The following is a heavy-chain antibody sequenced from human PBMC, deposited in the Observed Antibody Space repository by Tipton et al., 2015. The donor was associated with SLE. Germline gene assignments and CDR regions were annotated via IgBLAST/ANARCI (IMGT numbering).Heavy chain of an antibody. CDR2: IRSKASSYAT. Sequence: SLRLSCAASGFTFSGSAMHWVRQASGKGLEWVGRIRSKASSYATAYAASVKGRFTIPRDDSKNTAYLQMNSLKTEDTAVYYCTRYGYFDYWGQGTLVTVSS. J-gene: IGHJ4*02. CDR3: TRYGYFDY. CDR1: GFTFSGSA. V-gene: IGHV3-73*01. D-gene: IGHD4-17*01.